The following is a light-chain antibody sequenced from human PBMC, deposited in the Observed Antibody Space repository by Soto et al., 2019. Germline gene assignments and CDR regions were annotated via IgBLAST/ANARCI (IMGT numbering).Light chain of an antibody. Sequence: DIQMTQSPSSVSASIGDRVTITCRASQIIGSWLAWYQQRPGKAPTLLIYAASRLQTGVPSRFSGSGSGSDFTLTITSLQAEDSATYSCQQANSFPFTFGPGTKVAIK. CDR3: QQANSFPFT. J-gene: IGKJ3*01. CDR1: QIIGSW. V-gene: IGKV1-12*02. CDR2: AAS.